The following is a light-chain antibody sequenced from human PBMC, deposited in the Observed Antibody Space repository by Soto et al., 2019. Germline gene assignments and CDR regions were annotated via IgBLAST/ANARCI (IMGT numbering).Light chain of an antibody. CDR1: QSISSY. CDR2: AAS. CDR3: QQNFSAPVT. Sequence: DIQMTQSPSSMSASVCDRVPITCRAGQSISSYLNWYPQKPGEAPKILIYAASTLQSGVPSRFSGRGSGPDFSLTISSLQPEDFATYYCQQNFSAPVTFGQGTRLEIK. J-gene: IGKJ2*01. V-gene: IGKV1-39*01.